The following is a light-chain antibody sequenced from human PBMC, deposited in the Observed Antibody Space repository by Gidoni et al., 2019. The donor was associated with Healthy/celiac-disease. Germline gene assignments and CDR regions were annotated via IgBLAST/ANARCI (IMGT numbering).Light chain of an antibody. CDR2: DVS. CDR3: CSYAGSYTHVV. V-gene: IGLV2-11*01. Sequence: QSALTQPRSVSGSPGQSVTISCTGPSSYVGCYNYVSWYQQHPGKAPKLMFYDVSKRPSGVPYRFSGSKSGNTASLTISGLQAEEEADYYCCSYAGSYTHVVFGGGTKLTVL. CDR1: SSYVGCYNY. J-gene: IGLJ2*01.